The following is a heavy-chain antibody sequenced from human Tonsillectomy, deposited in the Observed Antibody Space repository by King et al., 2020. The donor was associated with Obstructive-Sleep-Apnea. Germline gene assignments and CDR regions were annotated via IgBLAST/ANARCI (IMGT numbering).Heavy chain of an antibody. D-gene: IGHD6-13*01. V-gene: IGHV4-39*01. CDR3: ARHSGAAAGNYYFDY. CDR1: GDSISTSFDY. CDR2: VYYRGST. J-gene: IGHJ4*02. Sequence: LQMQETGPGLVKPSETLSLTCTVSGDSISTSFDYWGWIRQPPGKGLEWIGTVYYRGSTYYNPSLKSRVTISVDTSKNQFSLRLNSVTAADTAVYYCARHSGAAAGNYYFDYWGQGTLVPVSS.